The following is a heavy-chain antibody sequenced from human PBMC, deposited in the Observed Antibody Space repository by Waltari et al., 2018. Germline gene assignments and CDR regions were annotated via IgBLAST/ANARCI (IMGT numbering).Heavy chain of an antibody. D-gene: IGHD3-22*01. V-gene: IGHV1-2*06. CDR2: TNPNRGGT. Sequence: QVQLVQSGAEVKKPGASVKVSCKASGYTFTGYYMHWVRQAPGQGLEWRGRTNPNRGGTNKAQKFQGRVTMTRDTSISTAYMELSRLRSDDTAVYYCARDGPGYYDRPDYWGQGTLVTVSS. CDR3: ARDGPGYYDRPDY. CDR1: GYTFTGYY. J-gene: IGHJ4*02.